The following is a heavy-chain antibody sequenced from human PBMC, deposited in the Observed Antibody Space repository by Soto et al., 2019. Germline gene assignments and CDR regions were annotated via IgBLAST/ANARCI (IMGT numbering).Heavy chain of an antibody. J-gene: IGHJ6*02. V-gene: IGHV3-33*01. D-gene: IGHD3-3*01. CDR2: IWYDGSNK. CDR3: ASTYYEFWSGYSSYGMDV. Sequence: QVQLVESGGGVVQPGRSLRLSCAASGFTFSSYGMHWVRQAPGKGLEWVAVIWYDGSNKYYADSVKGRFTISRDNSKNTLYLQKNRLSAEDTAVYYCASTYYEFWSGYSSYGMDVWGQGTTVTVSS. CDR1: GFTFSSYG.